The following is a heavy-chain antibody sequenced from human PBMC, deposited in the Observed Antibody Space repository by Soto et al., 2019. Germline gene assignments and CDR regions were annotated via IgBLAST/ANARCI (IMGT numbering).Heavy chain of an antibody. D-gene: IGHD6-13*01. J-gene: IGHJ6*02. Sequence: PSETLSLTCAVSGGSISSSNWWSWVRQPPGRGLEGTGESYHSGSTNYNPSLKSRVTISVDKSKNQFSLKLSSVTAADTAVYYCARDRGYYSSSWYRELWRDYYYYGMDVWGQGTTVTVSS. V-gene: IGHV4-4*02. CDR3: ARDRGYYSSSWYRELWRDYYYYGMDV. CDR2: SYHSGST. CDR1: GGSISSSNW.